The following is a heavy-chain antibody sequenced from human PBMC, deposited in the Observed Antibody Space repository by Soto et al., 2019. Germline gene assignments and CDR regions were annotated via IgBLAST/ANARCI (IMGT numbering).Heavy chain of an antibody. CDR2: IYWNDNK. J-gene: IGHJ5*02. V-gene: IGHV2-5*01. Sequence: QITLKESGPMLVKPTQTLTLTCTFSGFSLTTNGVGVGWIRQPPGKALEWLAFIYWNDNKYYSPSLSNRLTITKDTSKNQVVLTMTNVDPVDTATYYCARSGVWLFKSWGQGTLVTVSS. CDR3: ARSGVWLFKS. CDR1: GFSLTTNGVG. D-gene: IGHD2-21*02.